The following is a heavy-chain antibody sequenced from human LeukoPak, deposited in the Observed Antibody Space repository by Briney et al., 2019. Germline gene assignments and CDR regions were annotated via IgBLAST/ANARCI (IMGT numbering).Heavy chain of an antibody. D-gene: IGHD2-2*01. J-gene: IGHJ4*02. CDR2: ISYDESDK. CDR3: ARDFRYCDSTSCYEFDY. Sequence: GGSLGLSCAASGFTFNKYWMHWVRQAPGKGLEWVAVISYDESDKYYADSVKGRFTVSRDNSKNMLYLQMNSLRAEDTAVYYCARDFRYCDSTSCYEFDYWGQGTLVTVS. CDR1: GFTFNKYW. V-gene: IGHV3-30-3*01.